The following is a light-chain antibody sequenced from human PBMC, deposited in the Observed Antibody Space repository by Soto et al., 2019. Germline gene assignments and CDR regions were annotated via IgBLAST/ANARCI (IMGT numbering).Light chain of an antibody. CDR2: DAS. J-gene: IGKJ3*01. CDR3: QQYDNLPLT. CDR1: HDIANY. V-gene: IGKV1-33*01. Sequence: DIQMTQSPSSLSASVGDRVTITCQESHDIANYLNWYQQKPGKAPKLLIYDASKLETGVPSRFRGSGSGTDFILTINSLQPEDIATYYCQQYDNLPLTFGPGTKVDIK.